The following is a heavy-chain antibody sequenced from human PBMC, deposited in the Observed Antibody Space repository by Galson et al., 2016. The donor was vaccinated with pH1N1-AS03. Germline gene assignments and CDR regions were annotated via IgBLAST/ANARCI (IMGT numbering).Heavy chain of an antibody. Sequence: SLRLSCAASGFMFSTYSMNWVRQAPGKGLERVSSITSTSYKNYADSVKGRFTISRDNVKNSLYLQMNNLRAEDTALYYCAVWGYISNTHGLDVWGKGTTVTVSS. D-gene: IGHD5-18*01. CDR1: GFMFSTYS. J-gene: IGHJ6*04. CDR3: AVWGYISNTHGLDV. CDR2: ITSTSYK. V-gene: IGHV3-21*01.